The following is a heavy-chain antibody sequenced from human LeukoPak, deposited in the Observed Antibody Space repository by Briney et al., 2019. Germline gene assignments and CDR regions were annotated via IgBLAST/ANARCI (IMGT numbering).Heavy chain of an antibody. CDR1: GGSISSHY. Sequence: SETLSLTCTVSGGSISSHYWSWIRQPPGKGLEWIGYIYYSGSTNYNPSLKSRVTISVDTSKNQFSLKLSSVTAADTAVYYCARSFEKSLFDYWGQGTLVTVSS. D-gene: IGHD2/OR15-2a*01. CDR3: ARSFEKSLFDY. V-gene: IGHV4-59*11. J-gene: IGHJ4*02. CDR2: IYYSGST.